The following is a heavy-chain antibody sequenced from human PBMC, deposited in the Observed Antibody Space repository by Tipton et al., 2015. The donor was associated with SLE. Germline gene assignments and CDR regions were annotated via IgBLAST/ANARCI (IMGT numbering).Heavy chain of an antibody. D-gene: IGHD2-15*01. CDR2: IYYSGST. Sequence: TLSLTCTVSGDSISSSSYYWSWIRQPPGRGLEWIGYIYYSGSTNYNPSLKSRVTISVDTSKNQFSLKLSSVTAADTAVYYCARAEGSWDAFDIWGQGTMVTVSS. V-gene: IGHV4-61*01. CDR1: GDSISSSSYY. J-gene: IGHJ3*02. CDR3: ARAEGSWDAFDI.